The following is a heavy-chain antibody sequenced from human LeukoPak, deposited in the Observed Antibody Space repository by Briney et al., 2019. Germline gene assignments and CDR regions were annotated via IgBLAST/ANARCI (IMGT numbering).Heavy chain of an antibody. V-gene: IGHV4-34*01. CDR1: GGSFSGYY. CDR2: INHSGST. J-gene: IGHJ6*02. Sequence: SETLSLTCAVYGGSFSGYYWSWIRQPPGKGLEWIGEINHSGSTNYNPSLKSRVTISVDTSKNQFSLKLSSVTAADTAVYYCAGVRGGDYGDPYGMDVWGQGTTVTVSS. CDR3: AGVRGGDYGDPYGMDV. D-gene: IGHD4-17*01.